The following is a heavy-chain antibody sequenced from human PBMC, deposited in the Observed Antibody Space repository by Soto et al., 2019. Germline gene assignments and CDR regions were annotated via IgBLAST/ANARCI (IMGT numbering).Heavy chain of an antibody. CDR1: GYTFTSYG. Sequence: QVQPVQSGAEVKKPGASVKVSCKASGYTFTSYGISWVRQAPGQGLEWMGWISAYNGNTNYAQKLQGRVTMTTDTSTSTAYMELRSLRSDDTAVYYCARGLAGFWSGYTPSIYYYGMDVWGQGTTVTVSS. V-gene: IGHV1-18*01. D-gene: IGHD3-3*01. CDR3: ARGLAGFWSGYTPSIYYYGMDV. J-gene: IGHJ6*02. CDR2: ISAYNGNT.